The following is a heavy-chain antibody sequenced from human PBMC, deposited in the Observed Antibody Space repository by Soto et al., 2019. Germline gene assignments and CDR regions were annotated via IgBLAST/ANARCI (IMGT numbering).Heavy chain of an antibody. J-gene: IGHJ6*02. CDR1: GFSFSSYA. CDR2: ISGSGGST. D-gene: IGHD2-15*01. Sequence: EVQLLESGGGLVQPGGSLRLSCVASGFSFSSYAMTWVRQAPGKGLEWVSVISGSGGSTYYADSVKGRFTISRDNSKNTLYLQMNSLRAEDTAVYYCAKDRVVVYVWGQGTTVTVSS. CDR3: AKDRVVVYV. V-gene: IGHV3-23*01.